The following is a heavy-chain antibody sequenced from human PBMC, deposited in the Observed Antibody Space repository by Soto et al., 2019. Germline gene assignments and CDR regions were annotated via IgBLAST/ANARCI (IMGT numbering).Heavy chain of an antibody. J-gene: IGHJ4*02. D-gene: IGHD3-10*01. V-gene: IGHV4-59*08. CDR3: ARPYGDTFDY. Sequence: QVQLQESGPGLVKPSETLSLACTVSGGSISSYYWSWIRQPPGKGLEWIGYISYSGSTNYNPSPTSPVPISVDTVKNSFALKLGCVPAADTAVYSCARPYGDTFDYWAQGTLVTVS. CDR2: ISYSGST. CDR1: GGSISSYY.